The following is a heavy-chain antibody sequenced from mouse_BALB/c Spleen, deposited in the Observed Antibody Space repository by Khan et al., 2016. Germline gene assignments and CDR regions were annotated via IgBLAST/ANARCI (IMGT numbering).Heavy chain of an antibody. J-gene: IGHJ4*01. Sequence: VQLKQSGTVLARPGASVKMSCKASGYTFTSYWMHWVKQRPGQGLEWIGAIYPGNSDTSYNQKFKGKAKLTAVTSTSTAYMELSSLTNEDSAVYYGTRGFYYRYDYYAMDYWGQGISVTVSS. CDR2: IYPGNSDT. D-gene: IGHD2-14*01. CDR3: TRGFYYRYDYYAMDY. CDR1: GYTFTSYW. V-gene: IGHV1-5*01.